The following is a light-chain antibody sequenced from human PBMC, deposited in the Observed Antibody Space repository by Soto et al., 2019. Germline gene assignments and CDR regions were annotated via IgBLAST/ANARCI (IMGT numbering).Light chain of an antibody. Sequence: EIQMTQSPSTLSVSVGDRVTLSCRASQSVSSWLAWYQQKPGQAPKLLIYGASSLHSGVPSRFSGSGSGTEFTLTISSLQSEDFATYYCQQNKSSPFITFGQGTRLENK. CDR1: QSVSSW. CDR2: GAS. CDR3: QQNKSSPFIT. J-gene: IGKJ5*01. V-gene: IGKV1-39*01.